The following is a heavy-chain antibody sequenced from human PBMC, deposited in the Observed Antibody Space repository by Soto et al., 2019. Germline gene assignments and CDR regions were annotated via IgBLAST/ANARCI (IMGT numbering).Heavy chain of an antibody. J-gene: IGHJ5*02. CDR3: ARERYCSSTSCYLNWFDP. Sequence: GGSLRLSCAASGFTFSSYSMNWVRQAPGKGLEWVSSISSSSSYIYYADSVKGRFTISRDNAKNSLYLQMNSLRAEDTAVYYCARERYCSSTSCYLNWFDPRGKGTRVT. CDR1: GFTFSSYS. CDR2: ISSSSSYI. D-gene: IGHD2-2*01. V-gene: IGHV3-21*01.